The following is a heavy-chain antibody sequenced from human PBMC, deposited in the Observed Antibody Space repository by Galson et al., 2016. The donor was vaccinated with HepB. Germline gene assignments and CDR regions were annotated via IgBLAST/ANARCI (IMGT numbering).Heavy chain of an antibody. J-gene: IGHJ4*02. CDR3: AKGGSQRLDLDY. V-gene: IGHV3-23*01. D-gene: IGHD6-25*01. CDR1: GFTFSSYA. CDR2: VGYGGTST. Sequence: SLRLSCAASGFTFSSYAMTWVRQAPGKGLEWVSAVGYGGTSTFYADSVKGRFTISRDNSKNTVYLQMNSLRADDTALYYCAKGGSQRLDLDYWGQGTLVTVSS.